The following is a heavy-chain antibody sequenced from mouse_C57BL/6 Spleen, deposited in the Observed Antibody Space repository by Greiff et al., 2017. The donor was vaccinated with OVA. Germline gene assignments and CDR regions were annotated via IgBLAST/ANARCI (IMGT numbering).Heavy chain of an antibody. D-gene: IGHD1-1*01. CDR3: ARYYGSSYLDY. CDR2: INPNNGGT. V-gene: IGHV1-22*01. CDR1: GYTFTDYN. Sequence: EVHLVESGPELVKPGASVKMSCKASGYTFTDYNMHWVKQSHGKSLEWIGYINPNNGGTSYNQKFKGKATLTVNKSSSTAYMELRRLTSEDSAVYYCARYYGSSYLDYWGQGTTLTVSS. J-gene: IGHJ2*01.